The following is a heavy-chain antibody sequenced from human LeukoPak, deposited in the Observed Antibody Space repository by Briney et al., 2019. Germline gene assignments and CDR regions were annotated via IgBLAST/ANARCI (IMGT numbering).Heavy chain of an antibody. CDR1: GFTFNRNA. J-gene: IGHJ4*02. V-gene: IGHV3-23*01. CDR3: VRRGDASSGWGDHDF. Sequence: GGSLRLSCAASGFTFNRNAISWVHQAPGKGLGWVSTIGGSGDKTFYADSVKGRFTISRDNSKNMVHLQMNSLTGEDTALYYCVRRGDASSGWGDHDFWGQGALVTVSS. CDR2: IGGSGDKT. D-gene: IGHD6-19*01.